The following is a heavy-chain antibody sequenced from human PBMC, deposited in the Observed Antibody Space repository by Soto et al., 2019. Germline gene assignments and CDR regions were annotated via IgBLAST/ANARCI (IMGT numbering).Heavy chain of an antibody. CDR2: INHSGST. V-gene: IGHV4-34*01. CDR1: GGSFSGYY. D-gene: IGHD6-19*01. Sequence: QVQLQQWGAGLLKPSETLSLTCAVYGGSFSGYYWSWIRQPPGKGLEWIGEINHSGSTNYNPSLKSRFTIPAHTSNTQFSLKMSSVTAADTAVYYCARGGMPYSRGGQWGTGFDYWGQGTLVTVSS. CDR3: ARGGMPYSRGGQWGTGFDY. J-gene: IGHJ4*02.